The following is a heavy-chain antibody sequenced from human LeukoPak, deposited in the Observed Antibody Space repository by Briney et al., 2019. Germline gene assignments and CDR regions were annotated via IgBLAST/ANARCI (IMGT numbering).Heavy chain of an antibody. Sequence: ASVKVSCKASGYTFTSYDINWVRQAPGQGLEWMAWMNPNSGNTGYAQKFQGRVTMTRNTSISTAYMELSSLRSEDTAVYYCARAGAAAGPEHFHYWVQGTLVTVSS. CDR2: MNPNSGNT. J-gene: IGHJ4*02. CDR3: ARAGAAAGPEHFHY. D-gene: IGHD6-13*01. V-gene: IGHV1-8*01. CDR1: GYTFTSYD.